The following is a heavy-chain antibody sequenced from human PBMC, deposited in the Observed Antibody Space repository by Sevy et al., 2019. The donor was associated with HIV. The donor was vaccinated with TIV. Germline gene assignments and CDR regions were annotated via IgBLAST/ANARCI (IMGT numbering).Heavy chain of an antibody. CDR3: FKGLQTHCDRTACPLDH. V-gene: IGHV3-13*01. CDR2: IGTFGDK. D-gene: IGHD2-21*01. J-gene: IGHJ5*02. Sequence: GGSLRLSCAGYGFSFSGSDMHWVRQPTGKGLEWISSIGTFGDKFYADSVKGRFTILSDNAKNSLYIEMSSLRGGDTALYYGFKGLQTHCDRTACPLDHWGQGTLVTVSS. CDR1: GFSFSGSD.